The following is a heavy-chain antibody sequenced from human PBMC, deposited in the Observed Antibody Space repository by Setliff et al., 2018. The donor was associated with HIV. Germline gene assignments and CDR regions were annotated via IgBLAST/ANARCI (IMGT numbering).Heavy chain of an antibody. CDR3: AREFSWSAFYFDS. Sequence: ASVKVSCKASGYTFTRFYIHWVRQAPGQVPECMGIVNPTGGSTTYARKFRGRVTMTTDASTNTAFMELSNLRSDDTAIYYCAREFSWSAFYFDSWGQGTQVTVSS. CDR1: GYTFTRFY. CDR2: VNPTGGST. D-gene: IGHD2-8*02. J-gene: IGHJ4*02. V-gene: IGHV1-46*01.